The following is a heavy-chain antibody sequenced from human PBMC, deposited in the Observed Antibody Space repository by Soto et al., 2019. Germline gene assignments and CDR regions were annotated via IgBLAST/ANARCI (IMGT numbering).Heavy chain of an antibody. Sequence: EVQLLESGGGFIHPGGSLRLSCAASGFSVSSFAMNWVRQAPGKGLEWVSSISGSADSTFYADSVKGRFTISRDNSKSTLYLQINSLRAEDTAVYYCAKTRGALIYAISVYGMDVWGQGTTVTVSS. J-gene: IGHJ6*02. D-gene: IGHD2-8*01. CDR3: AKTRGALIYAISVYGMDV. V-gene: IGHV3-23*01. CDR1: GFSVSSFA. CDR2: ISGSADST.